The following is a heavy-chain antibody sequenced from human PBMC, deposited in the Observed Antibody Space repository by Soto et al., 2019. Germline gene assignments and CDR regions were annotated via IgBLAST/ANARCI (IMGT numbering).Heavy chain of an antibody. D-gene: IGHD6-19*01. CDR3: ERDYPPYSSGWNHYFDY. Sequence: SVKVSCKASGGTFSSYAISWVRQAPGQGLEWMGGIIPIFGTANYAQKFQGRVTITADESTSTAYMELSSLRSEDTAVYYCERDYPPYSSGWNHYFDYWGQGTLVTVSS. CDR2: IIPIFGTA. J-gene: IGHJ4*02. V-gene: IGHV1-69*13. CDR1: GGTFSSYA.